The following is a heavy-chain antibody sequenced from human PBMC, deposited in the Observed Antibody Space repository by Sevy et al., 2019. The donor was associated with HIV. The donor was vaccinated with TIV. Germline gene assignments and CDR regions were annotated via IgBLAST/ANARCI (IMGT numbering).Heavy chain of an antibody. CDR3: ARETGSIDD. J-gene: IGHJ4*02. D-gene: IGHD3-10*01. CDR1: GFTFSRDY. V-gene: IGHV3-74*01. CDR2: IKGDGSTT. Sequence: GGSLRLSCAASGFTFSRDYMHWVRQAPEKGLEWVAHIKGDGSTTRYVDSVKGRFTISRDNAKNTVYLQMNSLRAEDSAVYYCARETGSIDDWGQGTLVTVSS.